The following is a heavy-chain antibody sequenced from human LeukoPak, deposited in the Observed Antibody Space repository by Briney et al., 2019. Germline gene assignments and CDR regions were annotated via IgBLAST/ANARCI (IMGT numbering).Heavy chain of an antibody. CDR2: ISGSGGNT. D-gene: IGHD6-13*01. V-gene: IGHV3-23*01. Sequence: GGSLRLSCAASGFTFSSYAMSWVRQAPGKGLEWVSAISGSGGNTYYADSVKGRFTISRDNSKNTLFLQMNSLRAEDTAIYYCAKAFLGYLDSWGQGTLVTVSS. CDR1: GFTFSSYA. J-gene: IGHJ4*02. CDR3: AKAFLGYLDS.